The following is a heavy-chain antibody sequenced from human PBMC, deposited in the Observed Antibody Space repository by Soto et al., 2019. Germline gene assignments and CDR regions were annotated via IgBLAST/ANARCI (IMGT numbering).Heavy chain of an antibody. D-gene: IGHD6-13*01. CDR1: GGTFSSYA. V-gene: IGHV1-2*02. Sequence: ASVKVSCKASGGTFSSYAISWVRQAPGQGLEWMGWIYPASGVTNSAQKFRGRVTMTGDTSNRTAYMELSRLTSDDTAIYFCARVAAGRRNWFDPWGQGTLVTVSS. J-gene: IGHJ5*02. CDR2: IYPASGVT. CDR3: ARVAAGRRNWFDP.